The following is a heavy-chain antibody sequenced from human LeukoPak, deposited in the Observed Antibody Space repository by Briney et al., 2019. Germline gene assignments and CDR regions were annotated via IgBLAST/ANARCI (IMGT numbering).Heavy chain of an antibody. Sequence: ASVKVSCKASGYTFTGYYMYWVRQAPGQGLEWMGWINPNSGGTNYAQKFQGRVTMTRDTSISTAYMELSRLRSDDTAVYYCASGRTLSSLGELSSDPFDYWGQGTLVTVSS. CDR2: INPNSGGT. V-gene: IGHV1-2*02. D-gene: IGHD3-16*02. J-gene: IGHJ4*02. CDR1: GYTFTGYY. CDR3: ASGRTLSSLGELSSDPFDY.